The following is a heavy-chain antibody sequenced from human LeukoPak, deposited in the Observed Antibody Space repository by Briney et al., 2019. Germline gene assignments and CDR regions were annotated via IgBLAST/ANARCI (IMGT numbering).Heavy chain of an antibody. Sequence: SGTLSLTCTIYGGSISSYYWSWIRQPPGKGLEWIGYIYYSGNTDYNSSLKSRVTISIDTSKNQFYLKLSSATAADTAVYYCARNQLLPFDVFNLWGQGTMVTVSS. V-gene: IGHV4-59*08. CDR2: IYYSGNT. CDR1: GGSISSYY. J-gene: IGHJ3*01. D-gene: IGHD1-1*01. CDR3: ARNQLLPFDVFNL.